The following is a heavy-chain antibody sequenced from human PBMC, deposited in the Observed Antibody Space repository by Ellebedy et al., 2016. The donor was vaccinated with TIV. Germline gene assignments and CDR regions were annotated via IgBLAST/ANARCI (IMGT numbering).Heavy chain of an antibody. CDR1: RGTFSTYA. CDR2: IVPIFTTP. J-gene: IGHJ4*02. D-gene: IGHD5-18*01. Sequence: ASVKVSCKASRGTFSTYAISWVRQAPGQGLEWMGGIVPIFTTPNYAQKFQGRVTITADKSTSTAYMELNSLISEDTALYYCASGEVVDTTMIRSCDYWGQGTPVTVSS. CDR3: ASGEVVDTTMIRSCDY. V-gene: IGHV1-69*06.